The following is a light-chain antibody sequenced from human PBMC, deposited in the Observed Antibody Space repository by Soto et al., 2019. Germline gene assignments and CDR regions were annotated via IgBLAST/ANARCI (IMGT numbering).Light chain of an antibody. CDR3: GTWDSSLSADVV. CDR2: DNN. J-gene: IGLJ2*01. V-gene: IGLV1-51*01. CDR1: SSNIGNNY. Sequence: QAVVTQPPSVSAAPGQTVTISCSGSSSNIGNNYVSWYQQLPGTAPKLLIYDNNKRPSGIPDRFSGSKSGTSATLGITGLQTGDEADYYCGTWDSSLSADVVFGGGTKVTVL.